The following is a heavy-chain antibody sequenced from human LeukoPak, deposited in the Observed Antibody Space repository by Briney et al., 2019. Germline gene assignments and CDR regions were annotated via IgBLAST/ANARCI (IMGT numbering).Heavy chain of an antibody. Sequence: SLRLSCAASGFTFSSYSMNWVRQAPGKGLEWVSYISSSSSTIYYADSVKGRFAISRDNAKNSLYLQMNSLRAEDTAVYYCARDWYDSSGDRDYWGQGTLVTVSS. CDR1: GFTFSSYS. CDR3: ARDWYDSSGDRDY. CDR2: ISSSSSTI. D-gene: IGHD3-22*01. V-gene: IGHV3-48*01. J-gene: IGHJ4*02.